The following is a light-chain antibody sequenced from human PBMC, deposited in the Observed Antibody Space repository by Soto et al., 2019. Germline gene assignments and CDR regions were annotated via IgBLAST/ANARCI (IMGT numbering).Light chain of an antibody. CDR3: QHYHSQSIT. V-gene: IGKV1-5*01. CDR1: ENIFKF. Sequence: DILLIQSPATLSASVGDRITITCRASENIFKFLSWYQQMSGSAPNLLIYAASDLEKGVPSRFSGSGSGTEFTLTIDNLQPNDSATYFCQHYHSQSITFGGGTQVDVK. CDR2: AAS. J-gene: IGKJ4*01.